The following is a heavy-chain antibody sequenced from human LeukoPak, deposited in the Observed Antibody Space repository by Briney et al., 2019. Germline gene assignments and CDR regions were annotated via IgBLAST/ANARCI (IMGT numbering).Heavy chain of an antibody. CDR1: GGSISSYY. V-gene: IGHV4-59*01. D-gene: IGHD2-2*03. Sequence: PSETLCLTCTVSGGSISSYYWSWVRQPPGKGLEWVGYIYYSGNTNYNPSLKSRVTISVDTSKNQFSLNLSSVTAADTAVYYCARDLGYCSTISCYPYFDPWGQGTLVTVSS. J-gene: IGHJ5*02. CDR3: ARDLGYCSTISCYPYFDP. CDR2: IYYSGNT.